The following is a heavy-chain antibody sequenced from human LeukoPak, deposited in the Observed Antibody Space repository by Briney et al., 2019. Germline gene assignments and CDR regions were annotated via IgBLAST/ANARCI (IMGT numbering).Heavy chain of an antibody. V-gene: IGHV4-34*01. Sequence: SETLSLTCAVYGGSFSGYYWSWIRQPPGKGLEWIGVINHSGSTNYNPSLKSRVTISVDTSKNQFSLKLSSVTAADTAVYYCARAVPRYCSSTSCLPPYWGQGTLVTVSS. CDR2: INHSGST. CDR1: GGSFSGYY. D-gene: IGHD2-2*01. J-gene: IGHJ4*02. CDR3: ARAVPRYCSSTSCLPPY.